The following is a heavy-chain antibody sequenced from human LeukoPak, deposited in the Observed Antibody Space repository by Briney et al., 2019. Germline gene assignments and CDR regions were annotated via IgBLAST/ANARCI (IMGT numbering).Heavy chain of an antibody. J-gene: IGHJ4*02. CDR3: ARSQGYCSGGSCYLFDY. Sequence: GGSLRLSWAASGFTFSSYDMHWVRQATGKGLEWVSAIGTAGDTYYPGSVKGRFTISRENAENSLYLQMNSLRAGDTAVYYCARSQGYCSGGSCYLFDYWGQGTLVTVSS. V-gene: IGHV3-13*01. CDR2: IGTAGDT. D-gene: IGHD2-15*01. CDR1: GFTFSSYD.